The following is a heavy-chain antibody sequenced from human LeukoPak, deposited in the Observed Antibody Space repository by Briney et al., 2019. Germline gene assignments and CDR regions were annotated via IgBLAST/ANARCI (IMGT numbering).Heavy chain of an antibody. CDR3: AKEFGLRDIVVVPAAPRGAFDI. CDR1: GFTFSSYA. V-gene: IGHV3-23*01. D-gene: IGHD2-2*01. CDR2: ISGSGGST. Sequence: GASLRLSCAASGFTFSSYAMSWVRQAPGKGLEWVSAISGSGGSTYYADSVKGRFTISRDNSKNTLYLQMNSLRAEDTAVYYCAKEFGLRDIVVVPAAPRGAFDIWGQGTMVTVFS. J-gene: IGHJ3*02.